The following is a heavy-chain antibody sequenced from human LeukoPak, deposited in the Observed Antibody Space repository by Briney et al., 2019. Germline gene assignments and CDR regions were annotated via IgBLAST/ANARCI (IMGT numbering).Heavy chain of an antibody. Sequence: ASVEVSCKASGYTFTAYYLHWVRQAPGQRLEWMGWINSSSGSTNYAHNFQCRVTMTRDTSISPAYMELSGLRSDDTAVYYCTRDPEFGSFDIWGQGTMVTVRS. CDR3: TRDPEFGSFDI. D-gene: IGHD3-16*01. J-gene: IGHJ3*02. CDR2: INSSSGST. V-gene: IGHV1-2*07. CDR1: GYTFTAYY.